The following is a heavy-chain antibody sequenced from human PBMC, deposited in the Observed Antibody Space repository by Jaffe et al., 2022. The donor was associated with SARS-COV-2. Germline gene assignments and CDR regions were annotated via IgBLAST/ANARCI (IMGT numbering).Heavy chain of an antibody. CDR2: ISYDGSNK. V-gene: IGHV3-30*18. J-gene: IGHJ3*02. CDR1: GFTFSSYG. CDR3: AKVWIGSTTDLLDAFDI. Sequence: QVQLVESGGGVVQPGRSLRLSCAASGFTFSSYGMHWVRQAPGKGLEWVAVISYDGSNKYYADSVKGRFTISRDNSKNTLYLQMNSLRAEDTAVYYCAKVWIGSTTDLLDAFDIWGQGTMVTVSS. D-gene: IGHD4-17*01.